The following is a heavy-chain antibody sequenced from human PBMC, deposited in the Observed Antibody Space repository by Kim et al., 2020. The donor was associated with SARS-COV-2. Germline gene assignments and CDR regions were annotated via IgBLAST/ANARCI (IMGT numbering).Heavy chain of an antibody. D-gene: IGHD3-10*01. CDR3: ARDLPRGYYGSGSAFDY. V-gene: IGHV6-1*01. Sequence: VKSRITLNPDTSKNQFSLQLNSVTPEDTAVYYCARDLPRGYYGSGSAFDYWGQGTLVTVSS. J-gene: IGHJ4*02.